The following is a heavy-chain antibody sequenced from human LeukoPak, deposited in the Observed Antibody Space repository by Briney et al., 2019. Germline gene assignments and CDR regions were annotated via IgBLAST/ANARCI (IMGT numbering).Heavy chain of an antibody. D-gene: IGHD1-26*01. CDR2: IYSSGST. V-gene: IGHV4-4*07. Sequence: SETLSLTCTVSGGSISSNYWTWIRQPAGEGLEWIGRIYSSGSTNYNPSLKSRVTMSVDTSKNQLSLKLSSVTAADTAVYYCARGSYSGSSTGAFDIWGLGTMVTVSS. CDR3: ARGSYSGSSTGAFDI. J-gene: IGHJ3*02. CDR1: GGSISSNY.